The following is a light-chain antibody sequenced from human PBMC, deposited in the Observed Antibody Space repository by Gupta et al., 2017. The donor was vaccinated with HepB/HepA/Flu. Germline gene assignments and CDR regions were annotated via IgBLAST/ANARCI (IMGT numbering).Light chain of an antibody. CDR1: NIGSKS. J-gene: IGLJ2*01. CDR2: DNR. CDR3: QVWVSSSDHVV. V-gene: IGLV3-21*03. Sequence: SYVLTQPPSVSVAPEKTAIIICGGNNIGSKSVHWYQQKPGQATVLVVYDNRDRPSEIPERFSGSNSGSTATLTISRVEAGDEADYYCQVWVSSSDHVVFGGGTKLTGL.